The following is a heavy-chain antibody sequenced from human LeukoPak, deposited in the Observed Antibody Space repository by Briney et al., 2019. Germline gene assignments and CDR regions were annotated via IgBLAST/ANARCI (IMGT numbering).Heavy chain of an antibody. V-gene: IGHV1-2*02. J-gene: IGHJ4*02. CDR3: ARSTTKLVRGCFDY. CDR1: GYTFTGYY. D-gene: IGHD6-6*01. CDR2: INPNSGGT. Sequence: GASVKVSCKPSGYTFTGYYLHWVRQAPGQGLEWMGWINPNSGGTNYAQKFQGRVTMTRDTSISTAYMELSRLRSDDTAVYYCARSTTKLVRGCFDYWGQGTLVTVSS.